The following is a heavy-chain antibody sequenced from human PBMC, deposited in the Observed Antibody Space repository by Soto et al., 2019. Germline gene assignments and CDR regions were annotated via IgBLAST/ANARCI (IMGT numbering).Heavy chain of an antibody. V-gene: IGHV4-31*03. J-gene: IGHJ5*02. Sequence: LSLTCTVSGCSIGGVGYLSCIRQFPVRGLEWIGCISSSGSTYYNPALNNRISLSLDTSQNQFSLKLLSVTAADTAIYYCARSGVTGIVIPSHWFDPWGQGTLVTVSS. CDR2: ISSSGST. CDR3: ARSGVTGIVIPSHWFDP. D-gene: IGHD2-21*02. CDR1: GCSIGGVGY.